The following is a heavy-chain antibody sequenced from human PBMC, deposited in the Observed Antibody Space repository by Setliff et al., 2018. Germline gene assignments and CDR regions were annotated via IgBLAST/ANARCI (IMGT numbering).Heavy chain of an antibody. J-gene: IGHJ6*02. Sequence: GGSLRLSCAGSGFTFNTYWMTWVRQAPGKGLEWVASITHDGSKTYILDSVKGRFTISRDNTKNSLYLQMNSLRGEDTAVYHCTRDQDYYGMDVWGQGTTVTVSS. CDR2: ITHDGSKT. CDR1: GFTFNTYW. CDR3: TRDQDYYGMDV. V-gene: IGHV3-7*01.